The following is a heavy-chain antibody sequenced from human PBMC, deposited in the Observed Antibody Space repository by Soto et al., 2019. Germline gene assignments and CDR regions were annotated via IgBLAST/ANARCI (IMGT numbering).Heavy chain of an antibody. J-gene: IGHJ6*02. CDR2: ISSSSSTI. V-gene: IGHV3-48*02. CDR1: GFTFSSYS. CDR3: AREIVVPAAHNYYYYGMDV. Sequence: GGSLRLSCAASGFTFSSYSMNWVRQAPGKXLEWVSYISSSSSTIYYADSVKGRFTISRDNAKNSLYLQMNSLRDEDTAVYYCAREIVVPAAHNYYYYGMDVWGQGTTVTVSS. D-gene: IGHD2-2*01.